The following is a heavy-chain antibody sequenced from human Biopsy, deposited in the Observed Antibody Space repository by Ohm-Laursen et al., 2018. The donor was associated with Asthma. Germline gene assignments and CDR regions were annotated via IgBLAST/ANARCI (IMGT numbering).Heavy chain of an antibody. D-gene: IGHD4-23*01. CDR1: GFTFRSYA. J-gene: IGHJ3*02. CDR3: ARESGQDFGGTGAFDR. Sequence: SLRLSCAASGFTFRSYAMHWVRQAPGKGLEWVALISSDGHNKYYKDSVKGRFTISRDNSKLRLYLEINSLRVEDSAVYYCARESGQDFGGTGAFDRWGQGIMVAGSS. CDR2: ISSDGHNK. V-gene: IGHV3-30-3*01.